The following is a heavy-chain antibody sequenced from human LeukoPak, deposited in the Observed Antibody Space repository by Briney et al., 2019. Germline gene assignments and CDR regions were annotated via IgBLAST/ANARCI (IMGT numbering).Heavy chain of an antibody. CDR3: ASYDSSGASGY. V-gene: IGHV4-59*08. CDR1: GGSISSDY. Sequence: SETLSLTCTVSGGSISSDYWSWIRQPPGKGLERIGYIYYSGNTNYNPSLKSRVTISVDTSKNQFSLKLSSVTAADTAVYYCASYDSSGASGYWGQGTLVTVSS. CDR2: IYYSGNT. D-gene: IGHD3-22*01. J-gene: IGHJ4*02.